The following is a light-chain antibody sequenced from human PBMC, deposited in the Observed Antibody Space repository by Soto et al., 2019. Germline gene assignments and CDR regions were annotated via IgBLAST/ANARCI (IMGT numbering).Light chain of an antibody. CDR1: SSNIGSNT. V-gene: IGLV1-44*01. Sequence: QSVLTQPPSASGTPGQRVTISCSGSSSNIGSNTVNWYQQLPGTAPKLLIYSNNQRPSGVPDRFSGCKYGTSASLAISGRQYEDEDDYYCAAWDDTLNGWVFGGGTKLTVL. CDR2: SNN. CDR3: AAWDDTLNGWV. J-gene: IGLJ3*02.